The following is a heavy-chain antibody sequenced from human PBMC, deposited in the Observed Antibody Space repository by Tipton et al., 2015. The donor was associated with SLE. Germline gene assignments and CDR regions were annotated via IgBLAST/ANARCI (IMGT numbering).Heavy chain of an antibody. J-gene: IGHJ4*02. CDR1: GGSISSHY. V-gene: IGHV4-59*11. CDR2: IYSGGST. D-gene: IGHD5-18*01. CDR3: ARGGHTAMVTFDY. Sequence: LRLSCTVSGGSISSHYWSWIRQPPGKTLEWIGYIYSGGSTNYNPSLKSRVTISVDTSKNQFSLKLSSVTAADTAVYYCARGGHTAMVTFDYWGQGTLVTVSS.